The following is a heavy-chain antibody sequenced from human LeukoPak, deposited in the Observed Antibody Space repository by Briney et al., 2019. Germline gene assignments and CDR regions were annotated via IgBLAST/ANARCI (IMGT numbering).Heavy chain of an antibody. J-gene: IGHJ6*02. V-gene: IGHV3-21*01. Sequence: GGSLRLSCAASGFTFSSYSMNWVRQAPGKGLEWVSSISSSSSYIYYADSVKGRFTISGDNAKNSLYLQMNSLRAEDTAVYYCTQQLPIDYYYGMDVWGQGTTVTVSS. D-gene: IGHD6-13*01. CDR3: TQQLPIDYYYGMDV. CDR2: ISSSSSYI. CDR1: GFTFSSYS.